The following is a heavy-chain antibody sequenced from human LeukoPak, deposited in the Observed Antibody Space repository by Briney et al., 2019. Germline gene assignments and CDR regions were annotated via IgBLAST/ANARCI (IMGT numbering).Heavy chain of an antibody. Sequence: GGSLRLSCAASGFTFDDYAMHWVRQAPGKGLEWVSGISWNSGSIGYADSVKGRFTISRDNAKNSLYLQMNSLRAEDTAVYYCAREVQESLDYWGQGTLVTVSS. CDR1: GFTFDDYA. CDR3: AREVQESLDY. V-gene: IGHV3-9*01. CDR2: ISWNSGSI. J-gene: IGHJ4*02. D-gene: IGHD3-10*01.